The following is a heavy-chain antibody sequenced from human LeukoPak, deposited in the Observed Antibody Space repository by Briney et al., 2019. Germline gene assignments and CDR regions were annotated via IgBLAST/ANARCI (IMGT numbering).Heavy chain of an antibody. J-gene: IGHJ4*02. CDR2: MNPNSGNT. Sequence: VASVKVSCKASGYTFTGYYMHWVRQAPGQGLEWMGWMNPNSGNTGYAQKFQGRVTMTRNTSISTAYVELSSLRSEDTAVYYCARGAYEVDYWGQGTLVTVSS. V-gene: IGHV1-8*02. CDR3: ARGAYEVDY. CDR1: GYTFTGYY. D-gene: IGHD5-12*01.